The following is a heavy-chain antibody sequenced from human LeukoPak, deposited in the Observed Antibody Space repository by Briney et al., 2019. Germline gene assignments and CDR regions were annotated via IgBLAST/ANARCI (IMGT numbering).Heavy chain of an antibody. V-gene: IGHV4-59*08. CDR2: IYYSGST. CDR1: GGSISSYY. J-gene: IGHJ4*02. D-gene: IGHD3-22*01. CDR3: ARHTDGRYYDSSGYPDFDY. Sequence: MSSETLSLTCTVSGGSISSYYWSWIRQPPGKGLEWIGYIYYSGSTNYNPSLKSRVTISVDTSKNQFSLKLSSVTAADTAVYYCARHTDGRYYDSSGYPDFDYWGQGTLVTVSS.